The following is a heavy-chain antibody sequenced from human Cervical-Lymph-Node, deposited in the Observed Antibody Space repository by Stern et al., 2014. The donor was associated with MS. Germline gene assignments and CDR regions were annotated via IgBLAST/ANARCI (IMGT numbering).Heavy chain of an antibody. J-gene: IGHJ4*02. V-gene: IGHV3-23*01. Sequence: EVQLLESGGGLVQPGGSLRLSCAASGFTFSNHAMNWVRQAPGKGLECISTISNSGDGTYYADSVTGRFTISRDSSKDTVFLQMSNLRVEDTAVYYCAKASRTSMFDYWGQGTLVTVSS. CDR2: ISNSGDGT. D-gene: IGHD2/OR15-2a*01. CDR1: GFTFSNHA. CDR3: AKASRTSMFDY.